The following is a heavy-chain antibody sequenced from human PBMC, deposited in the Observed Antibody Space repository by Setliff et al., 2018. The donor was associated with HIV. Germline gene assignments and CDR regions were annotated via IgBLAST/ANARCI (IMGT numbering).Heavy chain of an antibody. J-gene: IGHJ4*02. V-gene: IGHV4-31*03. CDR2: IYYSGST. Sequence: PSETLSLTCTVSGDSISSGGYYWSWIRQHPGKGLEWIGYIYYSGSTYYNPSLKSRVTMSLDTSKNQFSLKLSSVTAADTAVYYCARAPITIFGVIIIPVYFDYWGQGTLVTVSS. D-gene: IGHD3-3*01. CDR1: GDSISSGGYY. CDR3: ARAPITIFGVIIIPVYFDY.